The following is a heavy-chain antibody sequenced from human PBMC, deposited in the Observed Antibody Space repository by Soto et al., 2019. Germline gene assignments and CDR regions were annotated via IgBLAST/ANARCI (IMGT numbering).Heavy chain of an antibody. V-gene: IGHV3-23*01. D-gene: IGHD2-21*02. CDR3: AKDWTAI. Sequence: EVQLLESGGDFVQPGGSLRISCGASGFTFSSYSMTWVRQAPGKGMEWVSTISGSGGSTYYKDSLKGRFTISRDNSKNTLYLQMNSLRAEDTAVYYCAKDWTAIWGQGTMVTVSS. CDR1: GFTFSSYS. CDR2: ISGSGGST. J-gene: IGHJ3*02.